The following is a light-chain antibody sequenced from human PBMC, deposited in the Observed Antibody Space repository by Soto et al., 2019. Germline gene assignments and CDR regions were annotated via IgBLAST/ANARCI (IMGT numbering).Light chain of an antibody. CDR1: TSNIGTNS. V-gene: IGLV1-44*01. Sequence: QSVLTQPPSASGTPGQRVTISCSGATSNIGTNSVRWYQQVPGTAPKVLIYNNHERPSGVPDRFSGSKSGTSASLAISGLQDDDDAHYYCAAWDDNLWLFGGGTKLTVL. CDR3: AAWDDNLWL. CDR2: NNH. J-gene: IGLJ3*02.